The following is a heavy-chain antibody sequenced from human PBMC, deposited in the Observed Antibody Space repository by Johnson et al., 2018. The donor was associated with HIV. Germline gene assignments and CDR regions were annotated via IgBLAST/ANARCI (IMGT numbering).Heavy chain of an antibody. CDR3: ARDRSGPDGGYNDYAFDV. J-gene: IGHJ3*01. CDR1: GFTFSNAW. V-gene: IGHV3-15*01. CDR2: IKSETDGGTK. Sequence: VQLVESVGGLVQPGGSLRLSCAASGFTFSNAWMSWVRQAPGKGLEWVGRIKSETDGGTKDYAAPVKGRFTISRDESKTTLFLQRNSLRAEDTAVYYCARDRSGPDGGYNDYAFDVWGQGTMVTVSS. D-gene: IGHD5-24*01.